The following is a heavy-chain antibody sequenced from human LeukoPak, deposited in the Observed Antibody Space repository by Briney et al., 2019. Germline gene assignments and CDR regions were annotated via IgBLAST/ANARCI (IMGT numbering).Heavy chain of an antibody. D-gene: IGHD6-19*01. CDR2: ISSSSTI. V-gene: IGHV3-48*04. CDR1: GFTFSSYS. CDR3: ARDVGGEYSSGWSDY. J-gene: IGHJ4*02. Sequence: GGSLRLSCAASGFTFSSYSMNWVRQAPGKGLEWVSYISSSSTINYADSVKGRFTISRDNAKNSLYLQMNSLRAEDTAVYYCARDVGGEYSSGWSDYWGQGTLVTVSS.